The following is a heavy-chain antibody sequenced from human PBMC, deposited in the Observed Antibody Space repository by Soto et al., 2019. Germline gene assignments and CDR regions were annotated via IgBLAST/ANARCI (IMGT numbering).Heavy chain of an antibody. CDR3: ARELVAAAGQFDP. J-gene: IGHJ5*02. Sequence: SVKVSCKASGGTFSMYIMIWVRQAPGQGLEWMGGIIPIFGTANYAQKFQGRVTMTRNTSISTAYMELSSLRSEDTAVYYCARELVAAAGQFDPWGQGTLVTVSS. CDR1: GGTFSMYI. V-gene: IGHV1-69*05. D-gene: IGHD6-13*01. CDR2: IIPIFGTA.